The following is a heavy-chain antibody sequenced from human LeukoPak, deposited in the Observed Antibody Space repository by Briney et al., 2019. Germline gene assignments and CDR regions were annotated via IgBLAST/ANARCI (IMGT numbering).Heavy chain of an antibody. D-gene: IGHD3-22*01. Sequence: PGGSLRLSCAASGFTFSSYAMHWVRQAPGKGLEWVAVISYDGSNKYYADSVKGRFTISRDNSKNTLCLQMNSLGAEDTAVYYCAREGYYDSFDYWGQGTLVTVSS. J-gene: IGHJ4*02. CDR2: ISYDGSNK. CDR1: GFTFSSYA. V-gene: IGHV3-30*04. CDR3: AREGYYDSFDY.